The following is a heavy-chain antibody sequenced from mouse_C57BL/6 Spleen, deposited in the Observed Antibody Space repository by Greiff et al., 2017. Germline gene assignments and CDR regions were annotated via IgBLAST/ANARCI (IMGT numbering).Heavy chain of an antibody. Sequence: QVQLKQSGPGLVAPSQSLSITCTVSGFSLTSYGVDWVRQPPGKGLEWLGVIWGGGSTNYNSALMSSLSISKDNSTSQVFLKMNSLQTDDTSMYYCAKLEDGNPCYWYVDVWGTGTTVTVSS. D-gene: IGHD2-1*01. CDR3: AKLEDGNPCYWYVDV. V-gene: IGHV2-9*01. CDR2: IWGGGST. J-gene: IGHJ1*03. CDR1: GFSLTSYG.